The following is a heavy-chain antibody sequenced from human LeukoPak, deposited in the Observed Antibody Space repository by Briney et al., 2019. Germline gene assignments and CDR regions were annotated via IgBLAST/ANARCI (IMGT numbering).Heavy chain of an antibody. D-gene: IGHD4-17*01. CDR1: GGSISSYY. J-gene: IGHJ4*02. CDR3: ARAPPRYGYFDY. Sequence: SENLSLTCTVSGGSISSYYWSWIRQPPGKGLEWIGYIYYSGSTNYNPSLKSRVTISVDTSKNQFSLRLSSVTAADTAVYYCARAPPRYGYFDYWGQGTLVTVSS. V-gene: IGHV4-59*01. CDR2: IYYSGST.